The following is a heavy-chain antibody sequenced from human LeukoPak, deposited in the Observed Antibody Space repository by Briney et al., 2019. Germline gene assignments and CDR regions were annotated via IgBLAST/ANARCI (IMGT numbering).Heavy chain of an antibody. J-gene: IGHJ5*02. CDR3: ARTSNLAVAGPRVGGWFDP. D-gene: IGHD6-19*01. V-gene: IGHV4-59*12. CDR2: IYYSGST. Sequence: SETLSLTCTVSGGSISSYYWSWIRQPPGKGLEWIGYIYYSGSTNYNPSLKSRVTISVDTSKNQFSLKLSSVTAADTAVYYCARTSNLAVAGPRVGGWFDPWGQGTLVTVSS. CDR1: GGSISSYY.